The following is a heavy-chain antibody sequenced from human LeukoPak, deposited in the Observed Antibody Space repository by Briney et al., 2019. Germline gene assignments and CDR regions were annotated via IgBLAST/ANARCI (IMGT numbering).Heavy chain of an antibody. V-gene: IGHV3-30*03. CDR2: IAADGGFE. D-gene: IGHD3-22*01. J-gene: IGHJ3*02. Sequence: PGGSLRLSCAASEFTFRSFVMHWVRQAPGKGLEWVAGIAADGGFEHYADSVKGRFTISRDNFKNTLSVQMNTLKSEDTALYYCVREGHTSGHAPAFDIWGQGTMVTVSS. CDR1: EFTFRSFV. CDR3: VREGHTSGHAPAFDI.